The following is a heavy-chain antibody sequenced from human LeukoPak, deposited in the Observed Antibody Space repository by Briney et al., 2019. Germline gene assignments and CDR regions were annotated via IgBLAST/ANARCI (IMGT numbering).Heavy chain of an antibody. D-gene: IGHD3-16*01. CDR1: X. J-gene: IGHJ3*02. CDR3: AKTYVWGSYAFDI. CDR2: IRYDGSNK. V-gene: IGHV3-30*02. Sequence: XMHWVRQAPGKGLEWVAFIRYDGSNKYYADSVKGRFTISRDNSKNTLYLQMNSLRAEDTAVYYCAKTYVWGSYAFDIWGQGTMVTVSS.